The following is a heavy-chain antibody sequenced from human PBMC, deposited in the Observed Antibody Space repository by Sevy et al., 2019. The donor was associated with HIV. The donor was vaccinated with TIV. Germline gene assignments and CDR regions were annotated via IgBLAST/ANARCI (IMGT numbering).Heavy chain of an antibody. J-gene: IGHJ6*02. V-gene: IGHV3-21*06. Sequence: GGSLRLSCAASGFTFSYYTMNWVRRAPVKGLEWVSYVSSGSSYIPYTDSVKGRFTISRDNAKNSLYLQMNSLRPEDTAMYFCARDRDYYGSGTFDAWGQGTTVTVSS. D-gene: IGHD3-10*01. CDR2: VSSGSSYI. CDR1: GFTFSYYT. CDR3: ARDRDYYGSGTFDA.